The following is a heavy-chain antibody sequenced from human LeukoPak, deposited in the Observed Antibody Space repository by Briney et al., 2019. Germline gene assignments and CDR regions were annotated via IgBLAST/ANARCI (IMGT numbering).Heavy chain of an antibody. CDR1: GYTFTSYG. CDR2: ISAYNGNT. Sequence: ASVKVSCKASGYTFTSYGISWVRQAPGQGLEWMGWISAYNGNTNYAQKLQGRVTMTTDTSTSTAYMELRSLRSDDTAVYYCARDRLPPYSSGWPADGYYFDYWGQGTLVTVSS. V-gene: IGHV1-18*01. CDR3: ARDRLPPYSSGWPADGYYFDY. D-gene: IGHD6-19*01. J-gene: IGHJ4*02.